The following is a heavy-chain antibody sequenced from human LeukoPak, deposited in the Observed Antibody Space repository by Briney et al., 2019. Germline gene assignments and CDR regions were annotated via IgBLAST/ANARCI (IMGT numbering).Heavy chain of an antibody. CDR2: INHSGST. Sequence: SETLSLTCTVSGGSISSSSYYWGWIRQPPGKGLEWNGEINHSGSTNYNPSLKSRVTISVDTSKNQFSLKLSSVTAADTAVYYCARGFALIADQYSSSWYAVPPFRYYYYMDVWGKGTTVTVSS. CDR3: ARGFALIADQYSSSWYAVPPFRYYYYMDV. V-gene: IGHV4-39*07. D-gene: IGHD6-13*01. J-gene: IGHJ6*03. CDR1: GGSISSSSYY.